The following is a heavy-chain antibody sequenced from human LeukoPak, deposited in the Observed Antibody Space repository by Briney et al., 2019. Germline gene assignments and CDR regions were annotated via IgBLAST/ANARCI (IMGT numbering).Heavy chain of an antibody. CDR3: ANLDSSGYSVFDY. V-gene: IGHV3-21*01. J-gene: IGHJ4*02. Sequence: GGSLRLSCAASGFTFSSYSMNWVRQAPGKGLEWVSSINSSSGYIYYADSVKGRFTISRDNSKNTLYLQMNSLRAEDTAVYYCANLDSSGYSVFDYWGQGTLVTVSS. CDR1: GFTFSSYS. CDR2: INSSSGYI. D-gene: IGHD3-22*01.